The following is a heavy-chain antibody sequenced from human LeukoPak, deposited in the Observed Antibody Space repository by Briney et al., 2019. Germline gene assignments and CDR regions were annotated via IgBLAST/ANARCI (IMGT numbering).Heavy chain of an antibody. J-gene: IGHJ5*02. CDR3: AKKAARGNNWFDP. CDR1: GFTFSSYG. D-gene: IGHD6-13*01. CDR2: IRYDGSNK. Sequence: GGSLRLSCAASGFTFSSYGMHWVHQAPGKGLEWVAFIRYDGSNKYYADSVKGRFTISRDNSKNTLYLQMNSLRAEDTAVYYCAKKAARGNNWFDPWGQGTLVTVSS. V-gene: IGHV3-30*02.